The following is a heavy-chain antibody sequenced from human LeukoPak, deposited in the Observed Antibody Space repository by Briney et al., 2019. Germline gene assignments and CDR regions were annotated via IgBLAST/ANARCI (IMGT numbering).Heavy chain of an antibody. Sequence: ASVKVSCKASGGTFSSYAISWVRQAPGQGLEWMGGIIPIFATANSAQKFQGRVTITTDESTSTAYMELSSLRSEDTAVYYCARDIGTGTPDYWGQGTLVTVSS. CDR3: ARDIGTGTPDY. CDR1: GGTFSSYA. CDR2: IIPIFATA. D-gene: IGHD1-7*01. J-gene: IGHJ4*02. V-gene: IGHV1-69*05.